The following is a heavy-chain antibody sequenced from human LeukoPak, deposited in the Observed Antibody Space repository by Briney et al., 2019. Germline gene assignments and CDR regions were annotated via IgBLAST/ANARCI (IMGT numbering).Heavy chain of an antibody. Sequence: GGSLRLSCAASGFTFTNNFMSWVRQVPGKGLEWVSAITGSGGSSYYADSVRGRFTVSRDNSKNTLYLQMNSLRAEDTAVYYCIRGSTSWGQGTLVTVSS. V-gene: IGHV3-23*01. CDR3: IRGSTS. CDR1: GFTFTNNF. J-gene: IGHJ4*02. D-gene: IGHD2-2*01. CDR2: ITGSGGSS.